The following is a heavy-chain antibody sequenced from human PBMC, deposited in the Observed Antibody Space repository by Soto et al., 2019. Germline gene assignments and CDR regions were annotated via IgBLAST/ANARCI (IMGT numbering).Heavy chain of an antibody. J-gene: IGHJ4*02. CDR3: AKDEGRYTYGLRDC. D-gene: IGHD5-18*01. CDR2: IWYDGSYK. Sequence: LRLSCAASRFTFSNYGMHWVRQAPGKGLEWVAVIWYDGSYKYYADSVKGRFTISRDNSRTTLYLQMNSLRAEDTAVYYCAKDEGRYTYGLRDCWGQGTLVTVSS. CDR1: RFTFSNYG. V-gene: IGHV3-33*06.